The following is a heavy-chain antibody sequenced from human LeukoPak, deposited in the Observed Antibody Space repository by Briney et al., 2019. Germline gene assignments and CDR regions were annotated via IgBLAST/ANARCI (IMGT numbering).Heavy chain of an antibody. Sequence: PGGSLRLSCAASGFTFTTYGMHWVRQAPGKGLEWVSAISGSGGSTYYADSVKGRFTISRDNSKNTLYLQMNSLRAEDTAVYYCAKEDIVVVPAAPDDAFDIWGQGTMVTVSS. J-gene: IGHJ3*02. CDR1: GFTFTTYG. CDR2: ISGSGGST. V-gene: IGHV3-23*01. D-gene: IGHD2-2*01. CDR3: AKEDIVVVPAAPDDAFDI.